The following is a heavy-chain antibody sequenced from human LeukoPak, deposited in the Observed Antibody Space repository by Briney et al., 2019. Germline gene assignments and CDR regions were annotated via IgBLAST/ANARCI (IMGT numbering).Heavy chain of an antibody. V-gene: IGHV4-31*03. CDR2: IYYSGST. CDR3: ARAKRGGYDYVWGSYRRNWFDP. J-gene: IGHJ5*02. CDR1: GGSISSGGYY. Sequence: PSETLSLTCTVSGGSISSGGYYWSWIRQHPGKGLEWIGYIYYSGSTYYNPSLKSRVTISVDTSKNQFSLKLSSVTAADTAVYYCARAKRGGYDYVWGSYRRNWFDPWGQGTLVTVSS. D-gene: IGHD3-16*02.